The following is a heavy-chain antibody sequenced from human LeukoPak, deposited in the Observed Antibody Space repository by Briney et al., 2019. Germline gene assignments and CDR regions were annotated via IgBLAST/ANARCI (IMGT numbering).Heavy chain of an antibody. V-gene: IGHV4-61*02. CDR3: ARVSGYSSS. J-gene: IGHJ4*02. CDR2: IYTSGST. Sequence: KPSQTLSLTCTVSGGSISSGSYYWSWIRQPAGKGLEWIGRIYTSGSTNYNPSLKSRVTISVDTSKNQFSLKLSSVTAADTAVYYCARVSGYSSSWGQGTLVTVSS. D-gene: IGHD6-13*01. CDR1: GGSISSGSYY.